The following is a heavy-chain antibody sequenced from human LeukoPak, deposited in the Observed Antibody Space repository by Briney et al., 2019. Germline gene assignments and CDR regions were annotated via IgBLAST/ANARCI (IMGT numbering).Heavy chain of an antibody. D-gene: IGHD4-23*01. CDR2: ISGNGVTT. V-gene: IGHV3-23*01. Sequence: GGSLRLSCAASGFTFSTYVMGWVRQAPGEGLRWVSSISGNGVTTYYADSVKGRFTISRDNSKNTLYLQMNSLRAEDTALYYCAKALYGGNTVWGQGTLVTVSS. CDR1: GFTFSTYV. J-gene: IGHJ4*02. CDR3: AKALYGGNTV.